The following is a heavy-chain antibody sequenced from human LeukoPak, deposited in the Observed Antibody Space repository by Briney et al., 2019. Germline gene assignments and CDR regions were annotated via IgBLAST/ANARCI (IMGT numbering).Heavy chain of an antibody. CDR2: ISSSSSYI. J-gene: IGHJ4*02. CDR3: ARDSPIWFGELRTFDY. CDR1: GFSFTNHA. Sequence: GGSLRLSCAASGFSFTNHAMSWVRQVRQAPGKGLEWVSSISSSSSYIYYADSVKGRFTISRDNAKNSLYLQTNSLRAEDTAVYYCARDSPIWFGELRTFDYWGQGTLVTVSS. D-gene: IGHD3-10*01. V-gene: IGHV3-21*01.